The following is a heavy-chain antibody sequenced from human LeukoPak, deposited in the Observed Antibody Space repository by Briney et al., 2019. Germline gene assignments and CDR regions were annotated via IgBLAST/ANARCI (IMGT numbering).Heavy chain of an antibody. CDR3: TTSDCEY. Sequence: GGSLRLSCAASGLTFSRYAMTWVRQAPGKGLEWVATIKPDGNDKFLVDSVKGRFTISRDNAKTSLFLQMNSLRAEDTAMYYCTTSDCEYWGQGALVTVSS. CDR1: GLTFSRYA. CDR2: IKPDGNDK. J-gene: IGHJ4*02. V-gene: IGHV3-7*03.